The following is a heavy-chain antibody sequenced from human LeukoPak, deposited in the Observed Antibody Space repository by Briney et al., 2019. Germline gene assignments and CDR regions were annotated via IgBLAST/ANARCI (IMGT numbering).Heavy chain of an antibody. D-gene: IGHD6-25*01. CDR2: ISGSGGST. CDR1: GFTFSSYA. V-gene: IGHV3-23*01. Sequence: GGSLRLSCAASGFTFSSYAKSWVRQAPGKGLEWVSGISGSGGSTYYADSVKGRFTISRDNSKNTLYLQMNSLRAEDTAVYYCAKDRAGRLYYFDYWGQGTLVTVSS. CDR3: AKDRAGRLYYFDY. J-gene: IGHJ4*02.